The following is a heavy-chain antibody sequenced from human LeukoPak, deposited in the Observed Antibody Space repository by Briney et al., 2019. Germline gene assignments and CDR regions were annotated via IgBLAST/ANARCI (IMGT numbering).Heavy chain of an antibody. CDR2: ISYDGSNK. Sequence: GRSLRLSCAASGFTFSSYAMHWVRQAPGKGLERVAVISYDGSNKYYADSVKGRFTISRDNSKNTLYLQMNSLRAEDTAVYYCARDQHDSSGYYTDYWGQGTLVTVSS. J-gene: IGHJ4*02. D-gene: IGHD3-22*01. CDR3: ARDQHDSSGYYTDY. CDR1: GFTFSSYA. V-gene: IGHV3-30-3*01.